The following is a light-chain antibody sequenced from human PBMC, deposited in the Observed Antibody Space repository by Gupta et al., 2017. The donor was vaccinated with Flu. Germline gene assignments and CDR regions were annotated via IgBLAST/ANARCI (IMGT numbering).Light chain of an antibody. CDR3: QQYYSAPYS. V-gene: IGKV4-1*01. CDR2: RAF. CDR1: QSVLYGVNTQNY. Sequence: DRVMTQSPDSLAVSLGERATINCKSSQSVLYGVNTQNYLAWYQHKPGQPPKLLICRAFFRASGVPERFSGSGSGSGTDFTLTISSLQAEDVAVYYCQQYYSAPYSFGQGTKLEI. J-gene: IGKJ2*03.